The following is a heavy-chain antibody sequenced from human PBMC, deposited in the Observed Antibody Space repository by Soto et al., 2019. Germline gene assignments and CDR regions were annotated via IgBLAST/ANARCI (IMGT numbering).Heavy chain of an antibody. CDR2: INPNSGGT. J-gene: IGHJ6*02. CDR3: ARQRFARFYYYYYGMDV. Sequence: ASVKVSCKASGYTFTGYYMHWVQQAPGQGLEWMGWINPNSGGTNYAQKFQGRVTMTRDTSISTAYMELSRLRSDDTAVYYCARQRFARFYYYYYGMDVWGQGTTVTVSS. V-gene: IGHV1-2*02. D-gene: IGHD3-10*01. CDR1: GYTFTGYY.